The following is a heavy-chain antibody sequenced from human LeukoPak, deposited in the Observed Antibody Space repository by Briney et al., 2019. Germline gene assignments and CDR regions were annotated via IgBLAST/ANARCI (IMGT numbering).Heavy chain of an antibody. Sequence: GGSLRLSCAASGFTFSSYAMSWVRQAPGKGLEWVSAISGSGGSTYYADSVKGRFTISRDNSKNTLYLQMNSLRAEDTAVYYCAKDPYYDYVWGSLWGYYSDYWGQGTLVTVSS. CDR1: GFTFSSYA. CDR3: AKDPYYDYVWGSLWGYYSDY. CDR2: ISGSGGST. V-gene: IGHV3-23*01. J-gene: IGHJ4*02. D-gene: IGHD3-16*01.